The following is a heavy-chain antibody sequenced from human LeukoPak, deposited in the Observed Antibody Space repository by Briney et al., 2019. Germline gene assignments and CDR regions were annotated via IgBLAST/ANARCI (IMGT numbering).Heavy chain of an antibody. CDR1: GFTFSNAW. V-gene: IGHV3-49*04. Sequence: PGGSLRLSCAASGFTFSNAWMSWVRQAPGKGLEWVGFIRSKAYGGTTEYAASVKGRFTISRDDSKSIAYLQMNSLKTEDTAVYYCTRDTATLWFGEPDPHFDYWGQGTLVTVSS. J-gene: IGHJ4*02. CDR2: IRSKAYGGTT. CDR3: TRDTATLWFGEPDPHFDY. D-gene: IGHD3-10*01.